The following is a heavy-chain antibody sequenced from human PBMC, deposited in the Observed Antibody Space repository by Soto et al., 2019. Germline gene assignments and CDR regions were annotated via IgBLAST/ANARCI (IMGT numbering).Heavy chain of an antibody. CDR3: AADRPLSSGYGY. D-gene: IGHD3-22*01. CDR1: GFTFTSSA. CDR2: IVVGSGNT. V-gene: IGHV1-58*01. Sequence: TSVKVSCKASGFTFTSSAVQWVRQARGQRLEWIGWIVVGSGNTNYAQKFQERVTITRDMSTSTAYMELSSLRSEDTAVYYCAADRPLSSGYGYWGQGTLVTVSS. J-gene: IGHJ4*02.